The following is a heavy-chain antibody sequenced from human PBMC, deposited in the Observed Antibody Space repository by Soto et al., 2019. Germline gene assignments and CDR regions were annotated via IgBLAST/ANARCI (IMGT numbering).Heavy chain of an antibody. Sequence: ETLSLTCTVSGGSISSGGYYWSWVRQAPGKGLEYVSAISSNGGSTYYANSVKGRFTISRDNSQNTLYLQMGSLRAEDMAVYYCASDHYYDSSGYYPPHFDYWGQGTLVTVSS. CDR2: ISSNGGST. V-gene: IGHV3-64*01. CDR1: GGSISSGG. CDR3: ASDHYYDSSGYYPPHFDY. J-gene: IGHJ4*02. D-gene: IGHD3-22*01.